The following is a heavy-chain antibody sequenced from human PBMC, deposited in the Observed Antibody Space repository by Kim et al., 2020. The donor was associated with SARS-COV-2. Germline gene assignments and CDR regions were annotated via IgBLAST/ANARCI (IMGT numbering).Heavy chain of an antibody. Sequence: SETLSLTCTVPGGSITSGDYYWSWIRQTPGKGLEWIGYMYYSGATLYNPSLKSRFTISRDTSKNQFSLNLNSVTAADTAVYYCARGVTVLCSRTSCDYFDYWGQGTQVTGSS. V-gene: IGHV4-30-4*01. CDR2: MYYSGAT. CDR3: ARGVTVLCSRTSCDYFDY. CDR1: GGSITSGDYY. D-gene: IGHD2-2*01. J-gene: IGHJ4*02.